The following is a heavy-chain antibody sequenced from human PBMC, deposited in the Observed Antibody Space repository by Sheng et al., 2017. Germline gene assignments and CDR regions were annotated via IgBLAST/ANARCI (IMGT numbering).Heavy chain of an antibody. J-gene: IGHJ3*02. CDR1: GFTFSSYG. D-gene: IGHD3-16*01. CDR2: IRYDGSNK. CDR3: AKDWGSDDAFDI. Sequence: QVQLVESGGGVVQPGGSLRLSCAASGFTFSSYGMHWVRQAPGKGLEWVAFIRYDGSNKYYADSVKGRFTISRDNSKNTLYLQMNSLRAEDTAVYYCAKDWGSDDAFDIWGQGTMVTVSS. V-gene: IGHV3-30*02.